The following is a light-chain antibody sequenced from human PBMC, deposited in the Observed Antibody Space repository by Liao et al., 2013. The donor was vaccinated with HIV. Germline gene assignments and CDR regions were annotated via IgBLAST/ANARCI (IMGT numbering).Light chain of an antibody. J-gene: IGLJ3*02. CDR2: QDS. Sequence: SSDLTQPPSVSVSPGQTTSITCSGDKLGDKFAWWYQQKPGQSPVLVILQDSKRPSGIPERFSGSNSGNTATLTISGTQAMDEADYYCQAWDSSTAVFGGGTKLTVL. V-gene: IGLV3-1*01. CDR1: KLGDKF. CDR3: QAWDSSTAV.